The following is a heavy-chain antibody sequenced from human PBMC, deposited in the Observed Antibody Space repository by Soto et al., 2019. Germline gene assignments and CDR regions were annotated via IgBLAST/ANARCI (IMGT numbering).Heavy chain of an antibody. CDR3: ARTGPGGRWNYVTASGLNY. CDR1: GYSFTSYW. D-gene: IGHD1-7*01. J-gene: IGHJ4*02. Sequence: PGESLKISCKGSGYSFTSYWIGWVRQMPGKGLEWMGIIYPGDSDTRYSPSFQGQVTISADKSISTAYLQWSSLKASDTAMYYCARTGPGGRWNYVTASGLNYWGQGTLVTVSS. CDR2: IYPGDSDT. V-gene: IGHV5-51*01.